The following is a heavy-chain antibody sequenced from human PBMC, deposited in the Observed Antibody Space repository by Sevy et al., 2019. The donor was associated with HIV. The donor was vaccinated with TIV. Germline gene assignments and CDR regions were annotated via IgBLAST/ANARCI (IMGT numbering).Heavy chain of an antibody. CDR2: IYSGGTT. V-gene: IGHV3-66*01. J-gene: IGHJ3*02. D-gene: IGHD3-3*01. CDR1: GFSVSNNY. CDR3: VRGGYYEGYAFDI. Sequence: GGSLRLSCAASGFSVSNNYMSCVRQAPGKGLEWVSLIYSGGTTDYADAVKGRFTISRDNSKNKVFLQMNGLRAEDTAMYYCVRGGYYEGYAFDIWGRGTLVTVSS.